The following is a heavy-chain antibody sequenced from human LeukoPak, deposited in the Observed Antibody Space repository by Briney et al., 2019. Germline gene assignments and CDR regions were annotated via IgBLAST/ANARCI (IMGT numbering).Heavy chain of an antibody. CDR3: ATEGTAVSDY. CDR2: INHSGST. J-gene: IGHJ4*02. Sequence: SETLSLTCAVYGGSSSGYYWSWIRQPPGKGLEWIGEINHSGSTNYNPSLKSRVTISVDTSKNQFSLKLSSVTAADTAVYYCATEGTAVSDYWGQGTLVTVSS. CDR1: GGSSSGYY. V-gene: IGHV4-34*01. D-gene: IGHD1-1*01.